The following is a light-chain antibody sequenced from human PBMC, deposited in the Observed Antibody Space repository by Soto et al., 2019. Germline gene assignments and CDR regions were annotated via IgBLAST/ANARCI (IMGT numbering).Light chain of an antibody. Sequence: DIQMTQSPSSLSAFVGDRVTITCRASQDIGNFLAWYQQKPGKVPKLLIYAASTLQSGVPSRFSGSGSGTDFTLTISSLEPEDFAVYYCQQRSNWPTFGPGTKVDIK. CDR1: QDIGNF. CDR3: QQRSNWPT. J-gene: IGKJ3*01. CDR2: AAS. V-gene: IGKV1-27*01.